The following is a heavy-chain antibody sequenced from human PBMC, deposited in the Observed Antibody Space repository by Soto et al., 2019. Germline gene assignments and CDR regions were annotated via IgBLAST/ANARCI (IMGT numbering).Heavy chain of an antibody. Sequence: EVQLVESGGGLVQPGGSLRLSCAASGFTFSDHYMDWVRQAPGKGLEWVGRIRNKANSYTTEYAASVKGRFTISRDDSKNSLYLQMNGLKTEDTAVYYCARGGYCSSTSCHSDYYGMDVWGQGTTVTVSS. V-gene: IGHV3-72*01. CDR3: ARGGYCSSTSCHSDYYGMDV. D-gene: IGHD2-2*01. CDR1: GFTFSDHY. J-gene: IGHJ6*02. CDR2: IRNKANSYTT.